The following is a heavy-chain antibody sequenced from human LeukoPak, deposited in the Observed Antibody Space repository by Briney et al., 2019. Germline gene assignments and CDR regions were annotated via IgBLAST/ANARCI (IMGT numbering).Heavy chain of an antibody. J-gene: IGHJ4*02. V-gene: IGHV4-61*02. CDR3: ARGAALAIDY. D-gene: IGHD2-15*01. CDR2: ISTSGST. CDR1: GGSVTSGSYY. Sequence: PSETLSLTCSVSGGSVTSGSYYWSWIRQPAGKGLEWIGRISTSGSTNYNPSLKSRVTMSLDTSQNQFSLKLNSLTAADTAVYYCARGAALAIDYWGQGALVTVSS.